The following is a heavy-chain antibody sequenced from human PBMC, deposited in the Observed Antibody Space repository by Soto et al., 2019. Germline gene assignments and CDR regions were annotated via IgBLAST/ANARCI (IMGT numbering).Heavy chain of an antibody. D-gene: IGHD6-13*01. CDR3: AKDLENVQQLVLDYYYYYGMDV. Sequence: GESLKISCAASGFTFSSYGMHWVRQAPGKGLEWVAVISYDGSNKYYADSVKGRFTISRDNSKNTLFLQMNSLRAEDTAVYYCAKDLENVQQLVLDYYYYYGMDVWGQGTTVTVSS. CDR1: GFTFSSYG. J-gene: IGHJ6*02. V-gene: IGHV3-30*18. CDR2: ISYDGSNK.